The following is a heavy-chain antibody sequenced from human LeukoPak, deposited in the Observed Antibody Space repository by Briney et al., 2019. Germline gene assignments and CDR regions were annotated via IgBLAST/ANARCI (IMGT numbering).Heavy chain of an antibody. D-gene: IGHD3-9*01. J-gene: IGHJ5*02. CDR3: ARDGLVYYDILTGYYNWFDP. Sequence: SETLSLTCTVSGGSISSSSYYWSWIRQPAGKGLEWIGRIYTSGSTNYNPSLKSRVTMSVDTSKNQFSLKLSSVTAADTAVYYCARDGLVYYDILTGYYNWFDPWGQGTLVTVSS. CDR1: GGSISSSSYY. CDR2: IYTSGST. V-gene: IGHV4-61*02.